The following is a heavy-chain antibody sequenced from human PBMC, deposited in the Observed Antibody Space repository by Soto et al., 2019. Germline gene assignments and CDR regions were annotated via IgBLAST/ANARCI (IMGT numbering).Heavy chain of an antibody. Sequence: SETLSLTCTVSGVSINNGNDYWTWIRQHPGKGLEWIGHVHYSGSIHYNPSLQSRVTISVDTSKNQFSLRLTSVTTADTAVYYCAREPRQGDRIYYFESWGRGTLVTVSS. V-gene: IGHV4-30-4*02. J-gene: IGHJ4*02. D-gene: IGHD2-21*01. CDR1: GVSINNGNDY. CDR3: AREPRQGDRIYYFES. CDR2: VHYSGSI.